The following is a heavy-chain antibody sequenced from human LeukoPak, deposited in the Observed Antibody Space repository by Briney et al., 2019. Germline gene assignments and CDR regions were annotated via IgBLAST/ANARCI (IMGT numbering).Heavy chain of an antibody. CDR2: IGYSGPT. V-gene: IGHV4-39*01. CDR3: ASADEYHLFDF. Sequence: SETLSLTCTVSGAPNNSGRYHWRWIRQPPGRGLGWNGNIGYSGPTYYSPSLESRVTIFVDTSKNQFSLKLRSVTAADTAMYSCASADEYHLFDFWGRGTLVTVSS. D-gene: IGHD2/OR15-2a*01. J-gene: IGHJ4*02. CDR1: GAPNNSGRYH.